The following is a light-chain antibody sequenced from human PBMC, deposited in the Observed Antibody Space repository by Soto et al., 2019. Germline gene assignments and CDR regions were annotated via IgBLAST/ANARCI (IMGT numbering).Light chain of an antibody. Sequence: EIVLTQSPGTLSLSPGERATLSCRASQTLSSSYLAWYQHKPGQAPRLLIYGASNRATGIPDRFSGSGSGTEFTLTIDRLEPEDFATYYCQQYGSSPRAFGQGTKVDIK. J-gene: IGKJ1*01. V-gene: IGKV3-20*01. CDR3: QQYGSSPRA. CDR1: QTLSSSY. CDR2: GAS.